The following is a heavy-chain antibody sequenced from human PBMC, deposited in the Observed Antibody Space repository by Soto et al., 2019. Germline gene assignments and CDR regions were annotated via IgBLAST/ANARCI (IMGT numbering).Heavy chain of an antibody. V-gene: IGHV3-9*01. CDR1: GFTVDDYA. CDR2: ISWNSETI. D-gene: IGHD4-17*01. CDR3: AKAMKWGGMTTIHYFDS. Sequence: EVQLVESGGGLVQPGRSLRLSCAASGFTVDDYAMHWVRQAPGKGLEWVSGISWNSETIDYADSVKGRFTISRDNAKSSLFLQMNSLRPDDTALYYRAKAMKWGGMTTIHYFDSWGQGTLVTVSS. J-gene: IGHJ4*02.